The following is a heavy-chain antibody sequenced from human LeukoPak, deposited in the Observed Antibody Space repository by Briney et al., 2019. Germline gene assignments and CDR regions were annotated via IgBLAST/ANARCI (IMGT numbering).Heavy chain of an antibody. CDR2: INSEGSST. J-gene: IGHJ4*02. D-gene: IGHD1-26*01. V-gene: IGHV3-74*01. Sequence: GGSLTLSCAVSRFTFCSLWMHWVRQAPGKGRVWVSRINSEGSSTIYADCVRGRFTISRDNAKNTLYLQMNSQRDTHTDVFHCAREEVGATEMDDYFHDWGQGTLVTVSS. CDR3: AREEVGATEMDDYFHD. CDR1: RFTFCSLW.